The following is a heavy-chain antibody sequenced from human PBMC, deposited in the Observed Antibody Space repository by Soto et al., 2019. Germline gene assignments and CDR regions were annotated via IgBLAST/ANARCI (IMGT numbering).Heavy chain of an antibody. J-gene: IGHJ6*02. V-gene: IGHV4-34*01. D-gene: IGHD3-10*01. CDR2: ITDSGSA. Sequence: QVQLQQWGAGLLKPSETLSLGCAVYGESFSGYYWNWIRQPPGKGLEWIGEITDSGSANYKPSLASRVTISVDPSKKQFSLRLNSVTAADAAVYYCARRRRGITMVRGTYAMDVWGQGTTVTVSS. CDR1: GESFSGYY. CDR3: ARRRRGITMVRGTYAMDV.